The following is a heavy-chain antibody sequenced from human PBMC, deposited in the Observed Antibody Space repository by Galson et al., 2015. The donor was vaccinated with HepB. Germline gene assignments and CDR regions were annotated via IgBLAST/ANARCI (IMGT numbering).Heavy chain of an antibody. D-gene: IGHD1-26*01. CDR1: GFSFRSYA. Sequence: SLRLSCAASGFSFRSYAMSWVRQGPGKGLEWVSSISGSGGSKYYADSVQGRFTISRDNSKNTLHLQMNSLKAEDTAIYYCAKRGGLWELLQHAFDIWGQGTMVTVSS. J-gene: IGHJ3*02. CDR3: AKRGGLWELLQHAFDI. V-gene: IGHV3-23*01. CDR2: ISGSGGSK.